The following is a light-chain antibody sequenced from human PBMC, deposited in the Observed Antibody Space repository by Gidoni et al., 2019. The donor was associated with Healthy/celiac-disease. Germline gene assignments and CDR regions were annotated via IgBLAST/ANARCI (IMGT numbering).Light chain of an antibody. J-gene: IGKJ2*02. Sequence: AIQMTQSPSSLSASVGDRVTITCRASQGIRNDLGWYQQKPGKAPKLLIYAASSLQSGVPSRFSGSGSGTDFTLTISSLQPEDCATYYGLQDYNYPCTFGQGTKLEIK. CDR2: AAS. V-gene: IGKV1-6*01. CDR1: QGIRND. CDR3: LQDYNYPCT.